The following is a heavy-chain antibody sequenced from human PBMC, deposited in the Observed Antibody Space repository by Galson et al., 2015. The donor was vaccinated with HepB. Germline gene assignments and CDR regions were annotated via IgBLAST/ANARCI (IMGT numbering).Heavy chain of an antibody. D-gene: IGHD6-19*01. CDR2: ISGSGGIT. CDR3: AKGAVAGDYVLTLCDL. V-gene: IGHV3-23*01. CDR1: GFTFVNYA. Sequence: SLRLSCAASGFTFVNYAMSWVRQAPGKGLEWVASISGSGGITYYADSVKGRFTISRDNSKNTLFLQVRSLRVDDTAVYYCAKGAVAGDYVLTLCDLWGRGTLVTGSS. J-gene: IGHJ2*01.